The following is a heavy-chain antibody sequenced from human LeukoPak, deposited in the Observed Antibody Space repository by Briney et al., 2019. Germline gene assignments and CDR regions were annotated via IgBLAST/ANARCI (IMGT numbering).Heavy chain of an antibody. CDR2: IYTSGST. D-gene: IGHD6-19*01. V-gene: IGHV4-61*02. CDR1: GGSISSGSYY. CDR3: ARGLVAGTFGSIPQACDI. Sequence: SETLSLTCTVSGGSISSGSYYWSWIRQPAGKGLEWIGRIYTSGSTNYNPSLKSRVTISVDTSKNQFSLKLSSVTAADTAVYYCARGLVAGTFGSIPQACDIWGQGTMVTVSS. J-gene: IGHJ3*02.